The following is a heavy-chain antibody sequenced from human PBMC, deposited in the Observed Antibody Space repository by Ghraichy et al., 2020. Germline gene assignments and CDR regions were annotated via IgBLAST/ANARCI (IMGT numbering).Heavy chain of an antibody. D-gene: IGHD6-13*01. V-gene: IGHV3-23*01. CDR3: AKGGADIAAAGTDFDY. J-gene: IGHJ4*02. CDR1: GFTFSSYA. CDR2: ISGSGGST. Sequence: GGSLRLSCAASGFTFSSYAMSWVRQAPGKGLEWVSAISGSGGSTYYADSVKGRFTISRDNSKNTLYLQMNSLRAEDTAVYYCAKGGADIAAAGTDFDYWGQGTLVTVSS.